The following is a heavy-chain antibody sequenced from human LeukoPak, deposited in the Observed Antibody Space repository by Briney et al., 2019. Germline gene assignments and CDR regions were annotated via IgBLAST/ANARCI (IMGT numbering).Heavy chain of an antibody. D-gene: IGHD4-17*01. J-gene: IGHJ4*02. CDR1: GGSISSYY. CDR2: IYYSGST. CDR3: ARTTVITWRYYFNY. Sequence: SETLSLTCTVSGGSISSYYWNWIRQPPGKGLEWIGYIYYSGSTNYNPSLKSRVTISVDTSKNQFSLKLSSVTAADTAVYYCARTTVITWRYYFNYWGQGTLVTVSS. V-gene: IGHV4-59*01.